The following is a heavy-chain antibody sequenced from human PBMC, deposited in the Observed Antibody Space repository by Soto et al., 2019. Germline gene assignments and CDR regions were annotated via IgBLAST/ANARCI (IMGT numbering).Heavy chain of an antibody. J-gene: IGHJ4*02. CDR1: GYTFTGYY. Sequence: ASVKVSCKASGYTFTGYYMHWVRQAPGQGLEWMGWINPNSGGTNYAQKFQGRVTMTRDTSISTAYMELSRLRSDDTAVYYCARGLPIVVVTAMPSRALNMDYWGQGTLVTVSS. CDR2: INPNSGGT. V-gene: IGHV1-2*02. D-gene: IGHD2-21*02. CDR3: ARGLPIVVVTAMPSRALNMDY.